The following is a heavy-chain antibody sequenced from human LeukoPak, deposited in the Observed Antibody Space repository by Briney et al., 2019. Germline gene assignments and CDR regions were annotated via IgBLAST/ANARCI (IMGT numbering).Heavy chain of an antibody. D-gene: IGHD6-19*01. CDR1: ELTFNSNW. J-gene: IGHJ4*02. CDR3: TSYTSGWN. Sequence: PGGSLRLSCAASELTFNSNWMHWVRHAPGEGLVWVSRINSDGSTTNYADSVKGRFTISRDNAKNTLYLQMNSLRAEDTAVYYCTSYTSGWNWGQGTLVTVSS. CDR2: INSDGSTT. V-gene: IGHV3-74*01.